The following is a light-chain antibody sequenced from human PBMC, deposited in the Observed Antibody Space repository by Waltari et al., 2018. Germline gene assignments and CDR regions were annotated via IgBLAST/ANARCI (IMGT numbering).Light chain of an antibody. CDR3: QQSYTTPWT. J-gene: IGKJ1*01. V-gene: IGKV1-39*01. Sequence: DIQMTQSPSSLSASVGDRVAIACRASQTMTNHLNWYQQKPGKAPKLLIYAASSLQSGVPARFSGRGSGTHFTLTISSLQPEDFATYYCQQSYTTPWTFGQGTTVEIK. CDR2: AAS. CDR1: QTMTNH.